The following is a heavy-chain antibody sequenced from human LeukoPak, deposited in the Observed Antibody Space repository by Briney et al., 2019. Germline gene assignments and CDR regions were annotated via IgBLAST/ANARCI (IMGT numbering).Heavy chain of an antibody. V-gene: IGHV3-23*01. CDR2: TSSSDSGK. CDR3: VREGGSDWYSGWFDP. CDR1: GFTLSSYA. D-gene: IGHD6-19*01. J-gene: IGHJ5*02. Sequence: GGSLRLSCVVSGFTLSSYAMSWVRQAPGKGLEWVAATSSSDSGKYHADSVRGRFTISRDNAENSLYLQMNSLRVEDTAVYYCVREGGSDWYSGWFDPWGQGTLVTVSS.